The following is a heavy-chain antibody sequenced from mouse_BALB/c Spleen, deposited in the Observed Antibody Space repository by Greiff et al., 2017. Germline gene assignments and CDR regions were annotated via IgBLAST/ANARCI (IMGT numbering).Heavy chain of an antibody. CDR3: TRDGNYWYFDV. J-gene: IGHJ1*01. D-gene: IGHD2-1*01. CDR2: IRLKSNNYAT. CDR1: GFTFSNYW. Sequence: EVKVEESGGGLVQPGGSMKLSCVASGFTFSNYWMNWVRQSPEKGLEWVAEIRLKSNNYATHYAESVKGRFTISRDDSKSSVYLQMNNLRAEDTGIYYCTRDGNYWYFDVWGAGTTVTVSS. V-gene: IGHV6-6*02.